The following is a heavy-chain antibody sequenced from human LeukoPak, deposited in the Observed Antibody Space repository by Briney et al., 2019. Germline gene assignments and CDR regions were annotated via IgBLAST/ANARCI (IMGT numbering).Heavy chain of an antibody. V-gene: IGHV1-69*04. CDR2: IIPILGIA. D-gene: IGHD3-10*01. Sequence: ASVKVSCKASGGTFSSYAISWVRQAPGQGLEWMGRIIPILGIANYAQKFQGRVTITADKSTSTAYMELSRLRSDDTAVYYCARALYYGSGSSHHLNHYYFDYWGQGTLVTVTS. CDR1: GGTFSSYA. CDR3: ARALYYGSGSSHHLNHYYFDY. J-gene: IGHJ4*02.